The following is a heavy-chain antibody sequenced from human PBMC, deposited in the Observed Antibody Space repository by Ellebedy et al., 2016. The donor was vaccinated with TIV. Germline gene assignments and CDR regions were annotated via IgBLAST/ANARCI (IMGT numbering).Heavy chain of an antibody. D-gene: IGHD6-19*01. J-gene: IGHJ4*02. CDR3: ARTMSNGIAVAGAFDY. Sequence: PGGSLRLSCKGSGYSFTSHWIAWVRQMPGKGLEWMGIIYPGDSDTRYSPSFQGQVTISADKSISTAYLQWSSLKASDTAMYYCARTMSNGIAVAGAFDYWGQGTLVTVSS. CDR1: GYSFTSHW. V-gene: IGHV5-51*01. CDR2: IYPGDSDT.